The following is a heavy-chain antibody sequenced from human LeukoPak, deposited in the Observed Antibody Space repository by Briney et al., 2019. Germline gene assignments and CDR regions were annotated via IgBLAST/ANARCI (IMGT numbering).Heavy chain of an antibody. CDR2: IRYDGSNK. V-gene: IGHV3-30*02. Sequence: GGSLRLSCAASGFTFSTYGLHWVRQAPGKRLEWVTFIRYDGSNKYYADSVKGRFTISRDNSKNTLYLQMNSLRAEDTAVYYCAKCRSEVPAAINYWGQGTLVTVSS. D-gene: IGHD2-2*01. CDR1: GFTFSTYG. CDR3: AKCRSEVPAAINY. J-gene: IGHJ4*02.